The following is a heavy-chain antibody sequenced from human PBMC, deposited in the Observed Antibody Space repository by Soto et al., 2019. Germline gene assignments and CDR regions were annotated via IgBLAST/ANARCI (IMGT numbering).Heavy chain of an antibody. CDR3: VKTLQYSYGLPH. Sequence: GGPLRVCCSASGCTCSGYAMHWVRKAPGKGLEYVSTVSSHGGSTYYADSVKGRFTISRDNSKNTLYLQMSSLRPEDTAVYYCVKTLQYSYGLPHWGQGTLVTVPS. CDR2: VSSHGGST. V-gene: IGHV3-64D*06. J-gene: IGHJ4*02. D-gene: IGHD5-18*01. CDR1: GCTCSGYA.